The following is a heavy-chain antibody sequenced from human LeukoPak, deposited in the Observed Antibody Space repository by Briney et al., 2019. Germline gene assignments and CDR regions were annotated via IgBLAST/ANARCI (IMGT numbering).Heavy chain of an antibody. J-gene: IGHJ5*02. D-gene: IGHD2-15*01. Sequence: SVKVSCKASGGTFSSYAISWVRQAPGQGLEWMGGIIPTFGTANYAQKFQGRVTITADESTSTAYMELSSLRSEDTAVYYCVRGRGCSGGSCYPNWFDPWGQGTLVTVSS. V-gene: IGHV1-69*13. CDR2: IIPTFGTA. CDR1: GGTFSSYA. CDR3: VRGRGCSGGSCYPNWFDP.